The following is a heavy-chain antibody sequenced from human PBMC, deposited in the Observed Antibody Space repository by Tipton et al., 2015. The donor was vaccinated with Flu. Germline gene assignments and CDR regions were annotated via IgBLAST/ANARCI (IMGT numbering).Heavy chain of an antibody. D-gene: IGHD1-1*01. CDR3: ARGSRHSDWTLDYYGMDV. J-gene: IGHJ6*02. Sequence: QLVQSGGGLVKPGGSLRLSCVASGFTLISHSMSWVRQAPGKGLEWVSTFYMSGSTYYADAVKRRFIISRDTSNNTVYLQMNDLRAEDTAVYFCARGSRHSDWTLDYYGMDVWGQGATVTASS. CDR2: FYMSGST. V-gene: IGHV3-53*01. CDR1: GFTLISHS.